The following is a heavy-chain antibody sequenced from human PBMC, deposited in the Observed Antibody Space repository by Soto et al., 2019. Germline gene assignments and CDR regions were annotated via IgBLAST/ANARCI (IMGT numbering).Heavy chain of an antibody. V-gene: IGHV5-51*01. Sequence: GESLKISCKGSTYNFPNYWSGWVRQMPGEGLVWMGIIYPGDSDTRYSPSFQGQVTISADKSISTAYLQWSSLKASDTAMYYCARTAAAGKYYYGVDVWGQGTTVTVSS. D-gene: IGHD6-13*01. CDR2: IYPGDSDT. CDR1: TYNFPNYW. CDR3: ARTAAAGKYYYGVDV. J-gene: IGHJ6*02.